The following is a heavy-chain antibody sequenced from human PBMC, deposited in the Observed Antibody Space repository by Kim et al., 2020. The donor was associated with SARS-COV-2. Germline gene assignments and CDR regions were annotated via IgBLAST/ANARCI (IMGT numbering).Heavy chain of an antibody. D-gene: IGHD3-10*01. Sequence: YYNPSHKSRVTISVDTSKNQFSLKLSSVTAADTAVYYCGWFGESYGMDVWGQGTTVTVSS. V-gene: IGHV4-39*01. J-gene: IGHJ6*02. CDR3: GWFGESYGMDV.